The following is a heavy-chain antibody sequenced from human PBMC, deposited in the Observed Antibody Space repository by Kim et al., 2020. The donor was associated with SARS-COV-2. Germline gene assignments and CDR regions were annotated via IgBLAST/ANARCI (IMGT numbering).Heavy chain of an antibody. V-gene: IGHV7-4-1*02. CDR3: ARADDILTGALDY. J-gene: IGHJ4*02. Sequence: AQGFTGRFVFSLDTSVSTAYLQISSLKAEDTAVYYCARADDILTGALDYWGQGTLVTVSS. D-gene: IGHD3-9*01.